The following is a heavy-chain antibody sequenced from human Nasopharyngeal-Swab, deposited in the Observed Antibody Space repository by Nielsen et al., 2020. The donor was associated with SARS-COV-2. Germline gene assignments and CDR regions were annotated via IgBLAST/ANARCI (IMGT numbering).Heavy chain of an antibody. CDR2: IGTYNGNA. Sequence: ASVKVSCKASGYTFTNYGLNWVRQDPGQGLEWMGWIGTYNGNANPAQKFQGRLTMTTDTSTNTAYMELRGLRSDDTAVYYCARDCEDSGRWGDFDYWGQGTRVTVSS. V-gene: IGHV1-18*01. CDR1: GYTFTNYG. J-gene: IGHJ4*02. CDR3: ARDCEDSGRWGDFDY. D-gene: IGHD5-12*01.